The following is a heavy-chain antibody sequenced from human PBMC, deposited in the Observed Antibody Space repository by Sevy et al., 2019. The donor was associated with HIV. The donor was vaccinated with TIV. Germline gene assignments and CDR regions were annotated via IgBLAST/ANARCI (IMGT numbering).Heavy chain of an antibody. Sequence: WGSLRLSCAAYGFSFSGSDMHWVRQSTGKGLEWISSIGTLDDTFYAESVKGRFTISRDNGKSSLYLQMNTLRVGDTARYYCVRGLQSHCDRTACPLDHWGQGTLVTVSS. V-gene: IGHV3-13*04. CDR2: IGTLDDT. CDR3: VRGLQSHCDRTACPLDH. J-gene: IGHJ4*02. CDR1: GFSFSGSD. D-gene: IGHD2-21*01.